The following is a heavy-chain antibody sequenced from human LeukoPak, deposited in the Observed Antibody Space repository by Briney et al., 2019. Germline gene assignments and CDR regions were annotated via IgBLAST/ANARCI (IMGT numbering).Heavy chain of an antibody. D-gene: IGHD3-10*01. CDR3: ARDGYGSGTDNWFDP. V-gene: IGHV3-30*04. CDR1: GFTFSSYA. CDR2: ISYDGSNK. Sequence: GGSLRLSCAASGFTFSSYAMHWVRQAPGKGLEWVAVISYDGSNKYYADSVKGRFTISRDNSKNTLYLQMNSLRAEDTAGYYCARDGYGSGTDNWFDPWGQGTLVTVSS. J-gene: IGHJ5*02.